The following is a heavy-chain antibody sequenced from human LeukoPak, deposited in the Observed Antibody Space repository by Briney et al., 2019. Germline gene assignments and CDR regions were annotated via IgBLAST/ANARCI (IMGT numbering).Heavy chain of an antibody. CDR3: ARGDPAYYFDY. CDR2: INPSGGST. V-gene: IGHV1-46*01. J-gene: IGHJ4*02. CDR1: GYTYTSYY. D-gene: IGHD2-21*02. Sequence: ASVKVSCKASGYTYTSYYMHWVRQSPGQGLEWMGIINPSGGSTSYAQKFQGRVTMTRDTSTSTVYMELSSLRSEDTAVYYCARGDPAYYFDYWGQGTLVTVSS.